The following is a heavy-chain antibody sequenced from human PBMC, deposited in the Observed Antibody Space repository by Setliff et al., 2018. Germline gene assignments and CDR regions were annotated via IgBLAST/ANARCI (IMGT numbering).Heavy chain of an antibody. Sequence: ASVKVSCKASGYTFTSYGISWVRQAPGQGLEWMGWISAYNGNTNYAQKLQGRVTMTTDTSTSTAYMELRSLRSDDTAVYYCAREGFYYDSSGSINHGAFDIWGQGTMVTVSS. CDR3: AREGFYYDSSGSINHGAFDI. D-gene: IGHD3-22*01. CDR1: GYTFTSYG. J-gene: IGHJ3*02. V-gene: IGHV1-18*01. CDR2: ISAYNGNT.